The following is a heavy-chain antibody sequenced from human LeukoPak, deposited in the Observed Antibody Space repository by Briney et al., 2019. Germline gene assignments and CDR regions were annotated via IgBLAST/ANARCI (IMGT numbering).Heavy chain of an antibody. V-gene: IGHV3-30*03. Sequence: GGSLRLSCAASGFTFSSYGMHWVRQAPGKGLEWVAVISYDGSNKYYADSVKGRFTISRDDSKNTLYLQMNSLRAEDTAVYYCARGVRFLEWLEYYFDYWGQGTLVTVSS. D-gene: IGHD3-3*01. CDR2: ISYDGSNK. CDR3: ARGVRFLEWLEYYFDY. J-gene: IGHJ4*02. CDR1: GFTFSSYG.